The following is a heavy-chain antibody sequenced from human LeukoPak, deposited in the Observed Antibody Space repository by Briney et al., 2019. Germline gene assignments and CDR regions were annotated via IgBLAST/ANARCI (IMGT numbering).Heavy chain of an antibody. CDR2: IGWNSGSI. Sequence: PGGSLRLSCAASGFTFDDYAMHWVRQAPGKGLEWVSGIGWNSGSIGYADSVKGRFTISRDNAKNSLYLQMNSLRAEDTALYYCAKGYDFWSGYHTHWGQGTLVTVSS. CDR1: GFTFDDYA. V-gene: IGHV3-9*01. CDR3: AKGYDFWSGYHTH. J-gene: IGHJ4*02. D-gene: IGHD3-3*01.